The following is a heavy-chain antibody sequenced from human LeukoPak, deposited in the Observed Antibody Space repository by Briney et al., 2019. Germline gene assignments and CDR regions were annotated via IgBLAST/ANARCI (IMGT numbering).Heavy chain of an antibody. J-gene: IGHJ4*02. CDR2: IYTNGIT. CDR3: ARKGVGVDSNGFDY. V-gene: IGHV4-4*07. Sequence: ASETLSLTCTVSGGSISSYYWSWIRQPAGKGLEWVGRIYTNGITNYNPSLKSRVTMSVDTSKNQVSLKVSSVTAADTAVYYCARKGVGVDSNGFDYWGQGTLVTVSS. CDR1: GGSISSYY. D-gene: IGHD1-26*01.